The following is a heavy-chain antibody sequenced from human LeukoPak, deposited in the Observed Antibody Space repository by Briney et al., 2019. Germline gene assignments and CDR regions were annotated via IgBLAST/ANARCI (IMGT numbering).Heavy chain of an antibody. CDR3: ARTTYDFWSGYYDFDY. CDR2: MNPNSGNT. CDR1: GYTSTSYD. V-gene: IGHV1-8*01. D-gene: IGHD3-3*01. J-gene: IGHJ4*02. Sequence: ASVKVSCKASGYTSTSYDINWVRQATGQGLEWMGWMNPNSGNTGYAQKFQGRVTMTRNTSISTAYMELSSLRSEDTAVYYCARTTYDFWSGYYDFDYWGQGTLVTVSS.